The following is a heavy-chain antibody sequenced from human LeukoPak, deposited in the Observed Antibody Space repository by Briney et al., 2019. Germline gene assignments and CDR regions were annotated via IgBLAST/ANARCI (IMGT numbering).Heavy chain of an antibody. D-gene: IGHD3-3*01. J-gene: IGHJ4*02. CDR3: AKDTAVQFLEPAF. Sequence: GGSLRLSCAASGFTFNTHGMHWVRQAPGKGLEWVAAIWFDGSVKHYSDAVKGRFTISRDNSLNTLYLQMNSLRVEDTAIYYCAKDTAVQFLEPAFWGQGTLVPVSS. CDR1: GFTFNTHG. CDR2: IWFDGSVK. V-gene: IGHV3-33*06.